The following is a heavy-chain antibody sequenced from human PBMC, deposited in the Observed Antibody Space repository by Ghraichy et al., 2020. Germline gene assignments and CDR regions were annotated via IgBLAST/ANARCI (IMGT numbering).Heavy chain of an antibody. Sequence: GGSLRLSCAASGFTFSSYWMHWVRQAPGKGLVWVSRINSDGSSTSYADSVKGRFTISRDNAKNTLYLQMNSLRAEDTAVYYCARESYDILTGYYYFDYWAREPWSPSPQ. J-gene: IGHJ4*02. CDR2: INSDGSST. V-gene: IGHV3-74*01. CDR3: ARESYDILTGYYYFDY. CDR1: GFTFSSYW. D-gene: IGHD3-9*01.